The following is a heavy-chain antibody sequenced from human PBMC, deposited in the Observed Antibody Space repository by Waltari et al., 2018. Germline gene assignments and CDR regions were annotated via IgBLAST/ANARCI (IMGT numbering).Heavy chain of an antibody. CDR1: GGSFRGYY. V-gene: IGHV4-34*01. J-gene: IGHJ3*02. D-gene: IGHD5-12*01. CDR3: ARLGRLGRWLQILGPFDI. CDR2: INHSGST. Sequence: QVQLQQWGAGLLKPSETLSLTCAVYGGSFRGYYWSWIRQPPGKGLEWIGEINHSGSTNYIPSLKGRVTISVDTSKNQFSLRLSSVTAADTAVYYCARLGRLGRWLQILGPFDIWGQGTMVTVSS.